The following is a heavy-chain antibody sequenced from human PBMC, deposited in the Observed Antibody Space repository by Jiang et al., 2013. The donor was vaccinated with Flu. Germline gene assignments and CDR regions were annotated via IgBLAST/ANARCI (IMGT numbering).Heavy chain of an antibody. V-gene: IGHV3-53*01. J-gene: IGHJ4*02. CDR1: GFTVSSNY. Sequence: QLLESGGGLIQPGGSLRLSCAASGFTVSSNYMSWVRQAPGKGLEWVSVIYSGGITYYADSVKGRFTISRDNSKNTLYLQINSLRAEDTAVYYCATPGRYSGSFDYWGQGTLVTVSS. CDR3: ATPGRYSGSFDY. CDR2: IYSGGIT. D-gene: IGHD5-18*01.